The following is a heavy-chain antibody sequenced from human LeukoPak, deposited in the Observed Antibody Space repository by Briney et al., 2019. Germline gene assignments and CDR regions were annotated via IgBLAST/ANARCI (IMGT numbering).Heavy chain of an antibody. D-gene: IGHD4/OR15-4a*01. Sequence: ASVKVSCKTSGYTFTDYYMHWVRQAPGQGLEWMGRINPSSGGTNYAQKFQGRVTMTRDTSISTAYMELSRLRSDDTAVYYCARDPSGAINWFDPWGQGTQVTVSS. J-gene: IGHJ5*02. CDR3: ARDPSGAINWFDP. V-gene: IGHV1-2*06. CDR2: INPSSGGT. CDR1: GYTFTDYY.